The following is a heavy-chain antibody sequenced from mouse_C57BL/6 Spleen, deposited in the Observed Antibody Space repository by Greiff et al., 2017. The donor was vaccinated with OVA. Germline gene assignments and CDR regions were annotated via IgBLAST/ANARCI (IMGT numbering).Heavy chain of an antibody. Sequence: QVQLKQSGAELARPGASVKMSCKASGYTFTSYTMHWVKQRPGQGLEWIGYINPSSGYTKYNQKFKDKATLTADKSSSTAYMQLSSLTSEDSAVYYCSSYYGSSYYYAMDYWGQGTSVTVSS. V-gene: IGHV1-4*01. J-gene: IGHJ4*01. CDR1: GYTFTSYT. CDR2: INPSSGYT. D-gene: IGHD1-1*01. CDR3: SSYYGSSYYYAMDY.